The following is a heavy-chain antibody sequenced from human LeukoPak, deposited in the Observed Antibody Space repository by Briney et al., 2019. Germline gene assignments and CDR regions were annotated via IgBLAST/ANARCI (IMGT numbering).Heavy chain of an antibody. Sequence: GESLKISCKGSGYSFTSYWIGWVRQMPGKGLEWMGIIYPGDSDTRYSPSFQGQVTISADKSINTTYLQWSSLKASDTAMYYCARDFEYSNSVGWFDPWGQGTLVTVSS. CDR2: IYPGDSDT. CDR1: GYSFTSYW. D-gene: IGHD6-6*01. CDR3: ARDFEYSNSVGWFDP. V-gene: IGHV5-51*01. J-gene: IGHJ5*02.